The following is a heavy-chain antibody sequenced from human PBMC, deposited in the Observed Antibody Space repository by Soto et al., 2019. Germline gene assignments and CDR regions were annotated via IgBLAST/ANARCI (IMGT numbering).Heavy chain of an antibody. CDR3: AREAFQEPFFDY. V-gene: IGHV3-33*01. Sequence: QVQLVESGGGVVQPGRSLRLSCAASGFTFSSYGMHWVRQAPGKGLEWVAVIWYDGSNNYYAVSVKGRLTISRDNSKNALYLQMNSLRAEDTVVYYCAREAFQEPFFDYWGQGTLVTVSS. J-gene: IGHJ4*02. D-gene: IGHD1-26*01. CDR1: GFTFSSYG. CDR2: IWYDGSNN.